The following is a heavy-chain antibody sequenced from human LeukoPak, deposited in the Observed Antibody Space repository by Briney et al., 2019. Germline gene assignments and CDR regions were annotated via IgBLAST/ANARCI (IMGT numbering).Heavy chain of an antibody. V-gene: IGHV3-74*01. J-gene: IGHJ3*02. CDR1: GFTFSSYW. D-gene: IGHD3-22*01. Sequence: GGSLRLSCAASGFTFSSYWMHWVRQAPGKGLVWVSRINSGGSSTSYADSVKGRFTISRDNAKNTLYLQMNSLRAEDTAVYYCARETRRYYYDSSGIAFAGAFDIWGQGTMVTVSS. CDR3: ARETRRYYYDSSGIAFAGAFDI. CDR2: INSGGSST.